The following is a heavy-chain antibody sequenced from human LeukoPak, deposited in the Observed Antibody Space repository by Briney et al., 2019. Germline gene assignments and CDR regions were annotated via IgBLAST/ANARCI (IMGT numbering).Heavy chain of an antibody. V-gene: IGHV1-18*01. CDR2: ISAYNGNT. CDR3: AGLKYYYDSSGYYYFDY. J-gene: IGHJ4*02. CDR1: GYTFTSYG. Sequence: ASVKVSCKASGYTFTSYGISWVRQAPGQGLEWMGWISAYNGNTNYAQKLQGRVTMTTDTSTSTAYMELRSLRSDDTAVYYCAGLKYYYDSSGYYYFDYWGQGTLVTVSS. D-gene: IGHD3-22*01.